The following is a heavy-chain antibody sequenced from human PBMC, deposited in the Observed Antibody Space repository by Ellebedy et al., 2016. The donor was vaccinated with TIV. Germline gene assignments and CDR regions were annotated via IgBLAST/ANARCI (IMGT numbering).Heavy chain of an antibody. V-gene: IGHV3-9*01. CDR1: GFTFDDYA. D-gene: IGHD5-18*01. CDR3: SKGPTSMIMRGWFDP. Sequence: PGGSLRLSCAASGFTFDDYAMHWVRQAPGQGLEWVSGISWNSGPIDYAYSVKGRFTMSRDNAKNCLYLQMNSLGAEDTALYYCSKGPTSMIMRGWFDPWGQGTLVTVSS. CDR2: ISWNSGPI. J-gene: IGHJ5*02.